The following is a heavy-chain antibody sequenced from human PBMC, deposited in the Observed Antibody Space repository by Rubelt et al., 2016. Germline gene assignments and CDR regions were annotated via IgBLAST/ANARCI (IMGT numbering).Heavy chain of an antibody. J-gene: IGHJ4*02. CDR1: GFTFRSYA. Sequence: EVQLVESGGDLIQTVGSLRLSCAASGFTFRSYAMSWVRQAPGKGLEWVSALSGSGGSTYYADSVKGRFPISRDNSKNTRYLQRNSLRAEDTAVYYCAKRIDYSQNSAYFDYWGPGTLFTVSS. CDR2: LSGSGGST. D-gene: IGHD5-12*01. V-gene: IGHV3-23*04. CDR3: AKRIDYSQNSAYFDY.